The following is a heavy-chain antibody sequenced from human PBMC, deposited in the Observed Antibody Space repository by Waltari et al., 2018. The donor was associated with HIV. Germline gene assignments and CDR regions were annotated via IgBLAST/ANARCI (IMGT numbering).Heavy chain of an antibody. CDR2: IYDSGST. Sequence: QLQLQESGPGLVKPSETLSLTCTVPGGSISSSSYYWGWIRQPPGKGLEWIGSIYDSGSTYYNPSLKSRVTISVDTSKNQFSLKLSSVTAADTAVYYCARLAVAGYTGDYWGQGTLVTVSS. CDR3: ARLAVAGYTGDY. J-gene: IGHJ4*02. V-gene: IGHV4-39*01. D-gene: IGHD6-19*01. CDR1: GGSISSSSYY.